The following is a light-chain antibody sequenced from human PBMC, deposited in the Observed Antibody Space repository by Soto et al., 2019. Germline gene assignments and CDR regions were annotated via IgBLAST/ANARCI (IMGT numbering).Light chain of an antibody. CDR2: ANS. V-gene: IGLV1-40*01. J-gene: IGLJ1*01. CDR3: QSYDSSLSGYV. CDR1: SSNIGGYD. Sequence: QSVLTQPPSVSGAPGQRVTFSCTGSSSNIGGYDVHWYQQLPGTAPKLLIYANSNRPSGVPDRFSGSKSGSSVSLAITGLHAEDEAEYYCQSYDSSLSGYVFGAGTKLTVL.